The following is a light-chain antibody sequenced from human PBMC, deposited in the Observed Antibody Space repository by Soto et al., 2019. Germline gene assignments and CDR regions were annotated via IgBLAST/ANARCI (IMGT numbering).Light chain of an antibody. CDR1: SSNIGSNT. J-gene: IGLJ3*02. CDR2: GNI. CDR3: QSYDSTLSGSG. Sequence: QSVLTQPPSASGTPGQRVTISCSGSSSNIGSNTVNWYQQLPGTAPKLLIYGNINRPSGVPDRFSGSKSGTSASLAITGLQAEDEADYYCQSYDSTLSGSGFGGGTKLTVL. V-gene: IGLV1-40*01.